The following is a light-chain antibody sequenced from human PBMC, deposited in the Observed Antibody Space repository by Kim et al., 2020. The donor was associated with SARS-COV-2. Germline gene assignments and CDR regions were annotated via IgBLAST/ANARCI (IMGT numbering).Light chain of an antibody. CDR1: SLRSYY. Sequence: SSELTQDPAVSVALGQTVRITCQGDSLRSYYASWYQQKPGQAPVLVIYGKNNRPSGIPDRFPGSSSENTASLTITGAQAEDEADYYCNSRDSSGNHWGFG. V-gene: IGLV3-19*01. J-gene: IGLJ3*02. CDR2: GKN. CDR3: NSRDSSGNHWG.